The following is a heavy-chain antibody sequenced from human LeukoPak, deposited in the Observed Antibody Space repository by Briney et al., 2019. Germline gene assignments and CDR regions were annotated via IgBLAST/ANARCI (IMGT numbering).Heavy chain of an antibody. CDR2: ISYSGST. Sequence: SETLSLTCTVSGGSINTFYWSWIRQPPGKGLEWVGYISYSGSTNYNPSLKSRLTMSLDTSKNQFSLNLTSVTAADTAVCYCARTYYDLLSGFLSGKYLSGGYFNFWGQGILVTVSS. D-gene: IGHD3-3*01. CDR3: ARTYYDLLSGFLSGKYLSGGYFNF. J-gene: IGHJ4*02. V-gene: IGHV4-59*01. CDR1: GGSINTFY.